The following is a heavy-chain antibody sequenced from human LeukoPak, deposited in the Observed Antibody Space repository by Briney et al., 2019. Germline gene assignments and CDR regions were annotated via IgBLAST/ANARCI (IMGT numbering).Heavy chain of an antibody. CDR2: INHSGST. CDR3: ARILSPWGSGSYYNVGYYYYYVDV. CDR1: GGSFSGYY. V-gene: IGHV4-34*01. Sequence: SETLSLTCAVYGGSFSGYYWSWIRQPPGKGLEWIGEINHSGSTNYNPSLKSRVTISVDTSKNQFSLKLSSVTAADTAVYYCARILSPWGSGSYYNVGYYYYYVDVWGKGTTVTISS. J-gene: IGHJ6*03. D-gene: IGHD3-10*01.